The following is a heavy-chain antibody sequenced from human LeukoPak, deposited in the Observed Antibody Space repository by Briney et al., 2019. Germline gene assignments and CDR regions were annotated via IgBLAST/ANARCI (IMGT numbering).Heavy chain of an antibody. CDR2: INPNSGGT. CDR3: ASGSYIYYYYGMDV. Sequence: ASVKVSCKASGYTFTGYYMHWVRQAPGQGLEWVGWINPNSGGTNYAQKFQGRVTMTRDTSISTAYMELSRLRSDDTAVYYCASGSYIYYYYGMDVWGQGTTVTVSS. V-gene: IGHV1-2*02. D-gene: IGHD1-26*01. CDR1: GYTFTGYY. J-gene: IGHJ6*02.